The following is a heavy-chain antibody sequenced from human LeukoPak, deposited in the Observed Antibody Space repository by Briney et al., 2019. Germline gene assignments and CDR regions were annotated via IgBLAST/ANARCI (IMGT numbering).Heavy chain of an antibody. CDR2: ISGSGGRT. D-gene: IGHD2-15*01. CDR3: AKARVVVAATISFDY. V-gene: IGHV3-23*01. J-gene: IGHJ4*02. Sequence: GGSLRLSCATSEITFSSYAMSWVRQAPGKGLEWVSAISGSGGRTYYADSVKGRFTISRDNSENTLYLQMNSLRAEDTAVYYCAKARVVVAATISFDYWGQGTLVTVSS. CDR1: EITFSSYA.